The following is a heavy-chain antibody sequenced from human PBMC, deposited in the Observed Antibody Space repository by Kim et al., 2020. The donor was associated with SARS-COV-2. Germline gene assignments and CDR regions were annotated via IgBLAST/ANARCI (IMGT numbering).Heavy chain of an antibody. CDR1: GFAFDDFS. CDR2: ITWDGDSP. J-gene: IGHJ6*01. Sequence: GGSLRLSCAASGFAFDDFSMHWVRQVPGKGPEWVSLITWDGDSPYYLDSVRGRFTVSRDNSKDSLYLQMSRLQIEDSGVYYCVKDKERTLWFGGGADVWG. D-gene: IGHD3-10*01. CDR3: VKDKERTLWFGGGADV. V-gene: IGHV3-43*01.